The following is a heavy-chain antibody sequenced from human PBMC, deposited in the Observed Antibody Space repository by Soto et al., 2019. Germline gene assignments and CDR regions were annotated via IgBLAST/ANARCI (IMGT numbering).Heavy chain of an antibody. V-gene: IGHV5-10-1*01. CDR1: GYSFTIYW. Sequence: PGESLKISCKGSGYSFTIYWINWVRQMPGKGLEWMGRIDPSDSYSNYSPSFQGHVTISADKSISTAYLQWSSLKASDTAIYYCERRGGTTYFDYWGQGTLVTVSS. CDR2: IDPSDSYS. CDR3: ERRGGTTYFDY. J-gene: IGHJ4*02. D-gene: IGHD1-1*01.